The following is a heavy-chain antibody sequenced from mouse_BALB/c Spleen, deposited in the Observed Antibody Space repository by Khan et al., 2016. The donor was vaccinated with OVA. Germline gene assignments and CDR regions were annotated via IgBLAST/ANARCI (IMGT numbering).Heavy chain of an antibody. CDR2: ISKSGSD. V-gene: IGHV3-2*02. D-gene: IGHD4-1*01. CDR1: GYSITRDYA. CDR3: ASDLGRYYAMDY. J-gene: IGHJ4*01. Sequence: EVQLQESGPGLVKPSQSLSLTCTVTGYSITRDYAWNWIRQFPGNELEWMGYISKSGSDSNNPSLKSRISITRDTSTTQFFLQLASVTPEDSATYYCASDLGRYYAMDYWGQGTSVTVSS.